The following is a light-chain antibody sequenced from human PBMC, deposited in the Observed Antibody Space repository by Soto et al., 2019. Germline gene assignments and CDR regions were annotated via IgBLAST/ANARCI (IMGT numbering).Light chain of an antibody. CDR2: EVT. CDR3: SSYAGTAYV. J-gene: IGLJ1*01. V-gene: IGLV2-8*01. CDR1: SSDFGGYNY. Sequence: QSALTQPPSASGSPGQSVTISCTGTSSDFGGYNYVSWYQQHPGKAPKLMIYEVTKRPSGVPDRFSGSKSGNTASLTVSGLQAEDEADYYCSSYAGTAYVFGTGTKVTVL.